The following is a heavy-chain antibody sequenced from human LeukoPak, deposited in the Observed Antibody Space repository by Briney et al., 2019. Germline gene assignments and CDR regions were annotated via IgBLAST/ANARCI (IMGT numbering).Heavy chain of an antibody. D-gene: IGHD6-19*01. CDR2: ISGSGGST. V-gene: IGHV3-23*01. Sequence: PGGSLRLSCAASGFTFSSYAMSWFRQAPGKGLEWVSAISGSGGSTYYADSVKGRFTISRDNSKNTLYLQMNSLRAEDTAVYYCAKDQKQWLAAFDYWGQGTLVTVSS. CDR1: GFTFSSYA. J-gene: IGHJ4*02. CDR3: AKDQKQWLAAFDY.